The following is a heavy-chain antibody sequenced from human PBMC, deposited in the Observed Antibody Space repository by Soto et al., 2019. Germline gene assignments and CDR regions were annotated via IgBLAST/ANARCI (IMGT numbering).Heavy chain of an antibody. D-gene: IGHD3-9*01. V-gene: IGHV4-39*01. CDR3: ARLEGLATISYYFDF. CDR1: GDSINSCGYY. J-gene: IGHJ4*02. Sequence: PSDTLSLTCSVSGDSINSCGYYWGWIRQPPGKGLEWIGSIYYRGNTYYNPSLQTRVTISLDKSKSQFSLKLNSVTAADSAVYFCARLEGLATISYYFDFWGQGALVTVSS. CDR2: IYYRGNT.